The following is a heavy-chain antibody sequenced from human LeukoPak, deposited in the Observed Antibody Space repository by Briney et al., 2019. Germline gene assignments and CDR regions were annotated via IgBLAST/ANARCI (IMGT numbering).Heavy chain of an antibody. CDR2: IYYSGST. J-gene: IGHJ5*02. CDR1: GGSISSYY. V-gene: IGHV4-59*01. Sequence: PSETLSLTCTVSGGSISSYYWSWIRQPPGKGLEWIGYIYYSGSTNYNPSLKSRVTISVDTSKNQFSLKLSSVTAADTAVCYCARDLTDYYDSSGYYMSGWFDPWGQGTLVTVSS. CDR3: ARDLTDYYDSSGYYMSGWFDP. D-gene: IGHD3-22*01.